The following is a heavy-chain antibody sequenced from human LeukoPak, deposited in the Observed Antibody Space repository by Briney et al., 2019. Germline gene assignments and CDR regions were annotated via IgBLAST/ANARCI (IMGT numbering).Heavy chain of an antibody. J-gene: IGHJ4*02. CDR1: GCTFSSYV. D-gene: IGHD5-12*01. Sequence: SVKVSCKASGCTFSSYVISWVRRAPGQGLGWMGRIIPTFGTANHAQKFQGRVTITTDESKSTAYMELSRLRSEDTAVYYWGREDIVARYFDYRGQGTLVTVSS. CDR2: IIPTFGTA. V-gene: IGHV1-69*05. CDR3: GREDIVARYFDY.